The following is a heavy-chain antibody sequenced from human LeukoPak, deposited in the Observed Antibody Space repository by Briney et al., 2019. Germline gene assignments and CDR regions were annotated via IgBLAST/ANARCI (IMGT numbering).Heavy chain of an antibody. CDR3: ARHLSSSSVYYYYYMDV. CDR2: IYPGDSDT. CDR1: DYSFTSYW. V-gene: IGHV5-51*01. J-gene: IGHJ6*03. Sequence: GESPKISCKGSDYSFTSYWIGWVRQMPGKGLEWMGIIYPGDSDTRYSPSFQGQVTISADKSISTAYLQWSSLKASDTAMYYCARHLSSSSVYYYYYMDVWGKGTTVTVSS. D-gene: IGHD6-6*01.